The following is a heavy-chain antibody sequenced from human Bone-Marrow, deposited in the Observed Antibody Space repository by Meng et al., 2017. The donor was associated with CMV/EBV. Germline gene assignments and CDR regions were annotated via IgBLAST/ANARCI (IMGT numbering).Heavy chain of an antibody. CDR2: IYYSGST. J-gene: IGHJ6*02. CDR3: ARAHADSYYHYGMDV. Sequence: GSLRLSCTVSGGSISSYYWSWIRQPPGKGLEWIGYIYYSGSTNYNPSLKSRVTISVDTSKNQFSLKLSSVTAADTAVYYCARAHADSYYHYGMDVWGQGTTVTVSS. V-gene: IGHV4-59*01. CDR1: GGSISSYY. D-gene: IGHD4-17*01.